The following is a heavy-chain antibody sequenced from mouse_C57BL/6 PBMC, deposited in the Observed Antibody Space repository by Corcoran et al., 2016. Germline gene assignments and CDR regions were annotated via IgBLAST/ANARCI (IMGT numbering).Heavy chain of an antibody. CDR2: INPNNGGT. J-gene: IGHJ2*01. CDR3: ARRLTGTFSYFDY. CDR1: GYTFTDYY. D-gene: IGHD4-1*01. Sequence: EVQLQQSGPELVKPGASVKISCKASGYTFTDYYMNWVKQSHGKSLEWIGDINPNNGGTSYNQKFKGKATLTVDKSSSTAYMELRSLTSEDSAVYYGARRLTGTFSYFDYWGQGTTLTVSS. V-gene: IGHV1-26*01.